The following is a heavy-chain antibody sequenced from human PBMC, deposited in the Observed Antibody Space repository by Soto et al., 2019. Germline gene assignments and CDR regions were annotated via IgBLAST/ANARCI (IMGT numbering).Heavy chain of an antibody. CDR1: GFSLSTSGVG. Sequence: QITLKESGPTLVNPTQTLTLTCTFSGFSLSTSGVGVGWIRQPPGKALEWLALIYWNDDKRYSPSLKSRLTITKDTSKNQVVLTMTNMDPVDTATYYCAHRRLYCSGGSCYLTAFDYWGQGTLVTVSS. CDR2: IYWNDDK. D-gene: IGHD2-15*01. J-gene: IGHJ4*02. CDR3: AHRRLYCSGGSCYLTAFDY. V-gene: IGHV2-5*01.